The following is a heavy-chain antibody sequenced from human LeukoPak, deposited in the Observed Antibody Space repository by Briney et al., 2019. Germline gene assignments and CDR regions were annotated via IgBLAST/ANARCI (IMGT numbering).Heavy chain of an antibody. D-gene: IGHD1-1*01. CDR2: INHSGST. CDR1: GGSFSGYY. CDR3: ARDLLADTTGTVDY. V-gene: IGHV4-34*01. J-gene: IGHJ4*02. Sequence: SETLSLTCAVYGGSFSGYYWSWIRQPPGKGLEWIGEINHSGSTNYNPSLESRVTISVDTSKNQFSLKLSPVTAADTAVYYCARDLLADTTGTVDYWGQGTLVTVSS.